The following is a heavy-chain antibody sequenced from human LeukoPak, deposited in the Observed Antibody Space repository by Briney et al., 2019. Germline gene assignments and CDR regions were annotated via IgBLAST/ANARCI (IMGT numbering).Heavy chain of an antibody. CDR1: GYSFTNYW. J-gene: IGHJ4*01. D-gene: IGHD3-10*01. CDR2: VFPGDAGT. V-gene: IGHV5-51*01. Sequence: GESQKISCKGSGYSFTNYWIGWVRQMPGKGLEWMGIVFPGDAGTRYSPSFQGQVTISADKSISTAYLQWSSLKASDTAMFYCTRHTDIYASPDYWGHGTLVTVSS. CDR3: TRHTDIYASPDY.